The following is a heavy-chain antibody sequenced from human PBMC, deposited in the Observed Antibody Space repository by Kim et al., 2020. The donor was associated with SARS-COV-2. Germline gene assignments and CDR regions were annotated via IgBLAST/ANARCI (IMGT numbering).Heavy chain of an antibody. Sequence: YNPSLKSRVTISVDTSKNQFSLKLSSVTAADTAVYYCARGGSDGAYYFDYWGRGTLVTVSS. V-gene: IGHV4-34*01. D-gene: IGHD2-8*02. J-gene: IGHJ4*02. CDR3: ARGGSDGAYYFDY.